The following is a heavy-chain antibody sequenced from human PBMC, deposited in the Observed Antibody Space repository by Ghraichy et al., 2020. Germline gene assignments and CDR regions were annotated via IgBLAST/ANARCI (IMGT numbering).Heavy chain of an antibody. V-gene: IGHV1-46*01. CDR1: GYSFSGYY. J-gene: IGHJ4*02. D-gene: IGHD4-17*01. Sequence: ASLKVSCKASGYSFSGYYIHWVRQAPGQGLEWMGMINPNGGATTFVNKFQGRLTMTSDATLTTVSMELSSLRSEDTAVYYCAREYGDYFQVFDHWGQGSLVTVSS. CDR3: AREYGDYFQVFDH. CDR2: INPNGGAT.